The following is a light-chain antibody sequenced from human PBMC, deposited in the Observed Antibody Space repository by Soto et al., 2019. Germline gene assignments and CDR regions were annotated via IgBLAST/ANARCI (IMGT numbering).Light chain of an antibody. CDR3: CSYTTTRTYV. Sequence: ALAQPASVSGSPGQSIAISCTGRSSDVGAYNFVSWYQHHPGKVPKLLIHGVSVRPSGISDRFSGSKSGNTASLTISGLQADDEADYYCCSYTTTRTYVFGSGTKVTVL. CDR2: GVS. V-gene: IGLV2-14*03. CDR1: SSDVGAYNF. J-gene: IGLJ1*01.